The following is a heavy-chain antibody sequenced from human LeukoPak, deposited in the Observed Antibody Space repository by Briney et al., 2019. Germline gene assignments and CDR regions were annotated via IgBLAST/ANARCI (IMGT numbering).Heavy chain of an antibody. V-gene: IGHV3-30-3*01. CDR1: RFTFSSYA. CDR3: ARDGYDYGDYGESGGLDY. Sequence: QPGRSLRLSCAASRFTFSSYAMHWVRQAPGEGLEWVAVISFDGSSKYYADSVKGRFTISRDNSKNTLYLQMNSLRPEDTAVYYCARDGYDYGDYGESGGLDYWGQGALVTVSS. J-gene: IGHJ4*02. D-gene: IGHD4-17*01. CDR2: ISFDGSSK.